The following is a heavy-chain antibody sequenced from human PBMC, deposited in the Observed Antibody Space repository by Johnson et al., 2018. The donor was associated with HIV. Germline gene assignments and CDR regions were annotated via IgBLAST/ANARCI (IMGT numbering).Heavy chain of an antibody. CDR3: VRDVYAGAHEN. Sequence: QMLLVESGGGLVHPGGSLRLSCAASGFSFSDYYMSWIRQAPGKGLEWVSYITSSGSTLYYADSVKGRFTISRDNAKNSLSLQMNILTAEDTAVYYCVRDVYAGAHENWGQGTRVTVSS. CDR2: ITSSGSTL. CDR1: GFSFSDYY. D-gene: IGHD5/OR15-5a*01. J-gene: IGHJ3*01. V-gene: IGHV3-11*01.